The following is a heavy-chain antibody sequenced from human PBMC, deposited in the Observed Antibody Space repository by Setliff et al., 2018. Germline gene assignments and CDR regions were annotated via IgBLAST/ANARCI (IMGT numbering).Heavy chain of an antibody. V-gene: IGHV1-2*02. CDR1: GYTFTGYY. J-gene: IGHJ4*02. D-gene: IGHD1-26*01. Sequence: ASVKVSCKASGYTFTGYYMHWVRQAPGQGLEWMGWINPNSGGTNYAQKFQGRVTMTRDTSISTAYMELSRLRSDDTAVYYCARSSGSYHTHYFDYWGQGTLVTVSS. CDR3: ARSSGSYHTHYFDY. CDR2: INPNSGGT.